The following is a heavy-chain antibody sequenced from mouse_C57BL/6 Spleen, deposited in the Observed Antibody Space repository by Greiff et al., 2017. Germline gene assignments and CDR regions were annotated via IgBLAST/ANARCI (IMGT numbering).Heavy chain of an antibody. J-gene: IGHJ4*01. Sequence: VKLMESGPGLVQPSQSLSITCTVSGFSLTSYGVHWVRQSPGKGLEWLGVIWRGGSTDYNAAFMSRLSITKDNSKSQVFFKMNSLQADDTAIYYCAKEGGNYPYYYAMDYWGQGTSVTVSS. CDR3: AKEGGNYPYYYAMDY. V-gene: IGHV2-5*01. D-gene: IGHD2-1*01. CDR1: GFSLTSYG. CDR2: IWRGGST.